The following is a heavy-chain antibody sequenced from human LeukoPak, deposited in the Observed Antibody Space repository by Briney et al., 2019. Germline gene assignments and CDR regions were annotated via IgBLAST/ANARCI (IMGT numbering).Heavy chain of an antibody. Sequence: ASVKVSCKASGYTFTSYGISWVRQAPGQGLEWMGWTSAYNGNTNYAQKFQGRVTMTRDTSISTAYMELSRLRSDDTAVYYCARGRIDYGDYFDYWGQGTLVTVSS. V-gene: IGHV1-18*01. CDR2: TSAYNGNT. D-gene: IGHD4-17*01. CDR1: GYTFTSYG. CDR3: ARGRIDYGDYFDY. J-gene: IGHJ4*02.